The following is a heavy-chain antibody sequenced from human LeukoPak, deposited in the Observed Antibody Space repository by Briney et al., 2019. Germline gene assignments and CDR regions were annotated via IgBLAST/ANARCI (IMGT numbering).Heavy chain of an antibody. CDR2: INPSGGST. D-gene: IGHD2-21*02. Sequence: ASVKVSCTASGYTFTSYYMHWVRQPPGQGLEWMGIINPSGGSTSYAQKFQGRVTMTRDRSTSTVYMELSSLRSEDTAVYYCARVQRSCGGDCYRLPYYYYYYMDVWGKGTTVTVSS. CDR1: GYTFTSYY. CDR3: ARVQRSCGGDCYRLPYYYYYYMDV. V-gene: IGHV1-46*01. J-gene: IGHJ6*03.